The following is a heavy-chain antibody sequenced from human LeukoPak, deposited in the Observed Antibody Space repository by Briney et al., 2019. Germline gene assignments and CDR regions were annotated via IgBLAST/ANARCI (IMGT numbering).Heavy chain of an antibody. CDR2: IWYDGSHT. CDR1: GFSFSSYG. V-gene: IGHV3-33*01. CDR3: VRGGYCSGTSCAHYDGMDV. J-gene: IGHJ6*02. Sequence: PGGSLRLSCAASGFSFSSYGTRWVRQAPGKGLEWVGDIWYDGSHTYYADSVKGRFTISRDNSMNTLYMQMNSLRGEDAAVYYCVRGGYCSGTSCAHYDGMDVWGQGTTVTVSS. D-gene: IGHD2-2*01.